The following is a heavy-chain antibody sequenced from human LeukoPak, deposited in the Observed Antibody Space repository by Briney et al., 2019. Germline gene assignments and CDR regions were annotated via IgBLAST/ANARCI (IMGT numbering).Heavy chain of an antibody. CDR1: GGSISSYY. J-gene: IGHJ4*02. V-gene: IGHV4-4*07. CDR2: IYTSGST. CDR3: ASLSGYNKAPGN. Sequence: SETLSLTCTVSGGSISSYYWSWIRRPAGKGLEWIGRIYTSGSTNYNPSLKSRVTISVDTSKNQFSLKLSSVTAADTAVYYCASLSGYNKAPGNWGQGTLVTVSS. D-gene: IGHD3-22*01.